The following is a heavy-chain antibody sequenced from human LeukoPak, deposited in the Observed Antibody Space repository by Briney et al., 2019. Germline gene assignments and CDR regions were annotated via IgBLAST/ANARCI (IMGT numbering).Heavy chain of an antibody. J-gene: IGHJ4*02. CDR3: TGYNNDPFDH. D-gene: IGHD5-12*01. Sequence: GRSLRLSCAGSGFTFGGYGMHWFRQTPGKGLEWVAVIAYDGSRAFYADSVKGRFTISRDNSKNTMSVQMDDLRAEDTAVYYWTGYNNDPFDHLGQGTLVTVSS. CDR2: IAYDGSRA. CDR1: GFTFGGYG. V-gene: IGHV3-33*03.